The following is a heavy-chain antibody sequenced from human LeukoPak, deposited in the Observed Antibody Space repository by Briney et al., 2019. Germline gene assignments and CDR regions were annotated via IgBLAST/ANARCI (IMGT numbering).Heavy chain of an antibody. CDR2: INPNSGNT. V-gene: IGHV1-8*03. Sequence: ASVKVSCKASGGTFSSYAISWVRQATGQGLEWMGWINPNSGNTGYAQKLQGRVTFTRNTSISTAYMELSSLRSEDKAVYYCARAGRFDSGYAWFDPWGQGTLVTVS. CDR1: GGTFSSYA. J-gene: IGHJ5*02. D-gene: IGHD5-12*01. CDR3: ARAGRFDSGYAWFDP.